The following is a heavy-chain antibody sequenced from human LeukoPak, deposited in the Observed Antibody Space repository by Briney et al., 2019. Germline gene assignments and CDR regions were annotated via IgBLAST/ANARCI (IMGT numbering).Heavy chain of an antibody. D-gene: IGHD5-24*01. Sequence: SETLSLTCAVYGGSFSGYYWIWIRQPPGKGLEWIGEINHSGSTNYNPSLKSRVTISVDTSRNQFSLKLSSVTAADTAVYYCARAPGWLQLRWWFDPWGQGTLVTVSS. J-gene: IGHJ5*02. CDR1: GGSFSGYY. CDR3: ARAPGWLQLRWWFDP. CDR2: INHSGST. V-gene: IGHV4-34*01.